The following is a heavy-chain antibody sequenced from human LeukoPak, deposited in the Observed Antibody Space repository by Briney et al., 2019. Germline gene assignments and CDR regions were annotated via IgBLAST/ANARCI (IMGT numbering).Heavy chain of an antibody. CDR1: GGSISTYN. Sequence: PSENLSLTCTVSGGSISTYNWTWIRQPPGHGLQWIGYVYYTGSTNYNPSLKSRITISVDTTKNQFSLKLSSVTAADTFVYYSGSTNYNPSLKSLVRVSVATSKNQFSLKLSSVTAAETAVYYCAREYTIFGVVNPGYYMDGWGKGTTVTVSS. CDR2: VYYTGST. J-gene: IGHJ6*03. V-gene: IGHV4-59*01. D-gene: IGHD3-10*01. CDR3: GSTNYNPSLKSLVRVSVATSKNQFSLKLSSVTAAETAVYYCAREYTIFGVVNPGYYMDG.